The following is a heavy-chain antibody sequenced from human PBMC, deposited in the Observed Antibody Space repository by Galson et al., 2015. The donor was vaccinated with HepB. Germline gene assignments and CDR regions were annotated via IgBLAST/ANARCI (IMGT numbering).Heavy chain of an antibody. J-gene: IGHJ4*02. CDR2: ISSSSSTI. V-gene: IGHV3-48*01. Sequence: SLRLSCAASGFTFSSYSMNWVRQAPGKGLEWVSYISSSSSTIYYADSVKGRFTISRDNAKNSLYLQMNSLRAEDTAVYYCARDRYYYDSSGSIDYWGQGTLVTVSS. CDR1: GFTFSSYS. CDR3: ARDRYYYDSSGSIDY. D-gene: IGHD3-22*01.